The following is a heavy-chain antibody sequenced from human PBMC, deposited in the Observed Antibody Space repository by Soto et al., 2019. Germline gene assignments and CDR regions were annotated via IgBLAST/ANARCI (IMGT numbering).Heavy chain of an antibody. CDR2: IWYDGNNK. CDR1: GFTFSNYG. D-gene: IGHD2-21*01. J-gene: IGHJ4*02. V-gene: IGHV3-33*01. CDR3: ARGLHSRFDY. Sequence: QVPLVESGGGVVQPGGSLRLSCAASGFTFSNYGMHWVRQAPGKGLEWVAVIWYDGNNKYYADSVKGRFTISRDNSNNTLYVQMTSLRAEDTAVYYCARGLHSRFDYWGQGTLVTVSS.